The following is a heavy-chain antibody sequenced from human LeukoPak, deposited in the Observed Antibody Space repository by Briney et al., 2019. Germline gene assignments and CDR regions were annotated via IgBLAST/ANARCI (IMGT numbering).Heavy chain of an antibody. J-gene: IGHJ5*02. CDR2: IIPIFGTA. Sequence: WASVKVSCKASGGTFSSYAISWVRQAPGQGLEWMGGIIPIFGTANYAQKFQGRVTITADESTSTAYMELSSLRSEDTAVYYCARLNSLYQLLSWFDPWGQGTLVTVSS. D-gene: IGHD2-2*01. V-gene: IGHV1-69*13. CDR3: ARLNSLYQLLSWFDP. CDR1: GGTFSSYA.